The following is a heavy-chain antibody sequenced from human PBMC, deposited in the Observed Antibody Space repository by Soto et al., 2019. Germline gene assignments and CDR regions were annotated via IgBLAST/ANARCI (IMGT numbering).Heavy chain of an antibody. CDR2: ISAYSGDT. J-gene: IGHJ6*02. V-gene: IGHV1-18*01. Sequence: GASVKVSCKASGYSFTSYCISCVRQAPGQGLEWMGWISAYSGDTNYAQKLQGRVTMTTETSTTTAYLELRSLRSDDTAVYYCARDGDYDVSNYGMDVWGQGTTVTVSS. D-gene: IGHD3-3*01. CDR1: GYSFTSYC. CDR3: ARDGDYDVSNYGMDV.